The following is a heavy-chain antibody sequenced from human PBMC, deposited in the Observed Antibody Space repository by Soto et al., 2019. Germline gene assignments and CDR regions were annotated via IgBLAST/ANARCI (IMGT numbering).Heavy chain of an antibody. J-gene: IGHJ4*02. CDR1: GGSISSGGYY. Sequence: SETLSLTCTVSGGSISSGGYYWSWIRQHPGKGLEWIGYIYYSGSTYYNPSLKSRVTISVDTSKNQFSLKLSSVTAADTAVYYCARDPTTRTPYLSHYFDYWGQGTLVTVSS. V-gene: IGHV4-31*03. CDR2: IYYSGST. CDR3: ARDPTTRTPYLSHYFDY.